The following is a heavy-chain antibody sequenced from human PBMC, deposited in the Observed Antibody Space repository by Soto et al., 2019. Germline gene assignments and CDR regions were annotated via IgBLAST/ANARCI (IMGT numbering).Heavy chain of an antibody. V-gene: IGHV3-23*01. Sequence: EVQLLESGGGLVQPGGSLRLSCAASGFTFKNFAVSWVRQAPGKGMEWVSAIGGSGSSANYADSVKGRFTVSRDDSQSTLYLQMSGLSVDDTALYYCAKDAVAYNGEWDWFDLWGQGTLVTVSS. J-gene: IGHJ5*02. CDR1: GFTFKNFA. CDR3: AKDAVAYNGEWDWFDL. D-gene: IGHD3-10*01. CDR2: IGGSGSSA.